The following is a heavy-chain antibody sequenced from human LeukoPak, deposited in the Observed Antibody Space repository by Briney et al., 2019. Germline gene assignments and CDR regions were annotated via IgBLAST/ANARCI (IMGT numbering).Heavy chain of an antibody. D-gene: IGHD3-22*01. Sequence: ASVKVSCKASVYTFTGYYMHWVRQAPGQGLEWMGWINPNSGGTNYAQKFQGRVTMTRDTSISTAYMELSRLRSDDTAVYYCARDPFYAYYYDSSGYYPPFDYWGQGTLVTVSS. V-gene: IGHV1-2*02. J-gene: IGHJ4*02. CDR2: INPNSGGT. CDR3: ARDPFYAYYYDSSGYYPPFDY. CDR1: VYTFTGYY.